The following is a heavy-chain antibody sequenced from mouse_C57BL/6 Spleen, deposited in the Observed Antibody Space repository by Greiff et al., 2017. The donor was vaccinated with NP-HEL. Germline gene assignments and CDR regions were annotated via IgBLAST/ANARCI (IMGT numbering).Heavy chain of an antibody. CDR1: GYTFTGYW. Sequence: VMLVESGAELMKPGASVKLSCKATGYTFTGYWIEWVKQRPGHGLEWIGEILPGSGSTNYNEKFKGKATFTADTSSNTAYMQLSSLTTEDSAIYYCASKGLLRYGPWFAYWGQGTLVTVSA. D-gene: IGHD1-1*01. V-gene: IGHV1-9*01. J-gene: IGHJ3*01. CDR2: ILPGSGST. CDR3: ASKGLLRYGPWFAY.